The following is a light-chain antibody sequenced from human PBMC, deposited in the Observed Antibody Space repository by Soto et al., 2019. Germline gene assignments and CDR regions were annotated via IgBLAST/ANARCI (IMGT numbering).Light chain of an antibody. Sequence: DIQMTQSPSTLSASVGDSVTITCRASQSISNWLAWYQQKPGKAPKLLIYQASSLESGVPSRFSGSASVTEFTLTITSLQPDDFATYYCQQYGDYSPITFGQGTRLQIK. V-gene: IGKV1-5*03. CDR3: QQYGDYSPIT. CDR1: QSISNW. J-gene: IGKJ5*01. CDR2: QAS.